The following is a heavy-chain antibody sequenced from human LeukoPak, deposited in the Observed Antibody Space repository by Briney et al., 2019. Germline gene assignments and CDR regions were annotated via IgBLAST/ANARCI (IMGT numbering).Heavy chain of an antibody. D-gene: IGHD3-22*01. V-gene: IGHV4-59*12. CDR3: ATQGYYDSSGYYYFDY. Sequence: SETLSLTCTVSGGSISSYYWSWIRQPPGKGLEWIGYIYYSGSTNYNPSLKSRVTISVDTSKNQFSLKLSSVTAADTAVYYCATQGYYDSSGYYYFDYWGLGTLVTVSS. J-gene: IGHJ4*02. CDR2: IYYSGST. CDR1: GGSISSYY.